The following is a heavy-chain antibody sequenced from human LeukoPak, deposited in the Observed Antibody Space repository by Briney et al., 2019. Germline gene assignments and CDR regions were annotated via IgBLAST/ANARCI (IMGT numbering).Heavy chain of an antibody. Sequence: SETLSLTCAVYGGSFSGYFWIWIRQPPGKGLEWIGESDHSGTTNYNPSLKSRVSISVDTSRKQISLKLSSVTAADTAMYYCAKSGGYGLIDYWGQGTLVTVSS. CDR3: AKSGGYGLIDY. V-gene: IGHV4-34*01. D-gene: IGHD1-26*01. CDR2: SDHSGTT. J-gene: IGHJ4*02. CDR1: GGSFSGYF.